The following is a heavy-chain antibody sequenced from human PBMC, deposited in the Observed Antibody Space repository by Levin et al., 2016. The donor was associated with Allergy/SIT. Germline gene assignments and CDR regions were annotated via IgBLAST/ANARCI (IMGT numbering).Heavy chain of an antibody. V-gene: IGHV6-1*01. CDR3: ARAAAVTRYFDY. Sequence: WIRQSPSRGLEWLGRTYYRSKWYNDYAVSVKSRITINPDTSKNQFSLQLNSVTPEDTAVYYCARAAAVTRYFDYWGQGTLVTVSS. J-gene: IGHJ4*02. D-gene: IGHD6-13*01. CDR2: TYYRSKWYN.